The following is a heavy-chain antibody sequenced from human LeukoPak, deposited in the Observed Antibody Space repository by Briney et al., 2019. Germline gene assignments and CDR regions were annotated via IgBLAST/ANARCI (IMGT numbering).Heavy chain of an antibody. CDR3: ARDPFDYDFWSGYHDY. J-gene: IGHJ4*02. Sequence: GASVKVSCKASGYTFTGYYVHWVRQAPGQGLEWMGRINPNSGGTNYAQKFQGRVTMTRDTSISTAYMELSRLRSDDTAVYYCARDPFDYDFWSGYHDYWGQGTLVTVSS. CDR2: INPNSGGT. V-gene: IGHV1-2*06. CDR1: GYTFTGYY. D-gene: IGHD3-3*01.